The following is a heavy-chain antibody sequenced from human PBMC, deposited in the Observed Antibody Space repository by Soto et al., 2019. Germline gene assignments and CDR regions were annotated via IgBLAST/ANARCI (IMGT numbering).Heavy chain of an antibody. D-gene: IGHD1-1*01. CDR3: AKEVHYYFDY. CDR2: ISYDGSNK. J-gene: IGHJ4*02. CDR1: GFTFSSYG. Sequence: SLRLSCAASGFTFSSYGMHWARQAPGKGLEWVAVISYDGSNKYYAGSVKGRFTISRDNSKNTLYLQMNSLRAEDTAVYYCAKEVHYYFDYWGQGTLVTVSS. V-gene: IGHV3-30*18.